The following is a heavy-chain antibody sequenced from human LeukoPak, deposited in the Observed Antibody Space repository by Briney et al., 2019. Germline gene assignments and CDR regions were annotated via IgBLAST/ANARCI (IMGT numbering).Heavy chain of an antibody. Sequence: GESLKISCKGSGYSFTSYWIGWVRQMPGKGLEWMGIIYPGDSDTRYSPFFQGQVTISADKSISTAYLQWSSLKASDTAMYYCARHGALLWFGELLSGWFDPWGQGTLVTVSS. CDR3: ARHGALLWFGELLSGWFDP. J-gene: IGHJ5*02. CDR1: GYSFTSYW. V-gene: IGHV5-51*01. D-gene: IGHD3-10*01. CDR2: IYPGDSDT.